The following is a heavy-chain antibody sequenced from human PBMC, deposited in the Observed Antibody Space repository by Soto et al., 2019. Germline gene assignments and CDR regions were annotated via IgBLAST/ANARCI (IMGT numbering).Heavy chain of an antibody. V-gene: IGHV4-59*08. CDR2: IYYSGST. CDR3: ARNYGPGYTFDY. CDR1: GGSISSYY. D-gene: IGHD3-10*01. J-gene: IGHJ4*02. Sequence: PSETLSLTCTVSGGSISSYYWSWIRQPPGKGLEWIGYIYYSGSTNYNPSLKSRVTLSVDTSKNQFSLKLSSVTAADTAVYYCARNYGPGYTFDYWGQGTLVTVSS.